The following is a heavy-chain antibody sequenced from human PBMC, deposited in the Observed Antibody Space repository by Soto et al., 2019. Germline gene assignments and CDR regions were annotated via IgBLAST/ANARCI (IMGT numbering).Heavy chain of an antibody. CDR2: ISWNSGSI. CDR1: GFTFDDYA. D-gene: IGHD6-25*01. Sequence: PGGSLRLSCAASGFTFDDYAMHWVRQAPGKGLEWVSGISWNSGSIGYADSVKGRFTISRDNAKNSLYLQMNSLRAEDTALYYCARRGIDTMSGFDALDVWGLGTKVTVS. V-gene: IGHV3-9*01. CDR3: ARRGIDTMSGFDALDV. J-gene: IGHJ3*01.